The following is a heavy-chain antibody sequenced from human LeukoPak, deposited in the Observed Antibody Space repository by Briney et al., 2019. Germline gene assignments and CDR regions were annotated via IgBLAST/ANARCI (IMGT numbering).Heavy chain of an antibody. CDR3: AKESGGYYYYMDV. D-gene: IGHD3-10*01. J-gene: IGHJ6*03. CDR1: GFTFSSYG. CDR2: ISYDGSNK. V-gene: IGHV3-30*18. Sequence: GGSLRLSCAASGFTFSSYGMHWVRQAPGKGLEWVAVISYDGSNKYYADSVKGRFTISRDNSKNTLYLQMNSLRAEDTAVYYCAKESGGYYYYMDVWGKGTTVTVSS.